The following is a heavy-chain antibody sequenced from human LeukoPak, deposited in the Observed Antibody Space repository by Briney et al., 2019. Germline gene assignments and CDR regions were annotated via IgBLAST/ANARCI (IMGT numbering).Heavy chain of an antibody. J-gene: IGHJ3*02. CDR2: INGSGGST. Sequence: PGGSLRLSCAASGFTFSSYAMSWVRQAPGKGLEWVSDINGSGGSTYYADSVKGRFTISRDNSKNTLYLQMNSPRAEDTAVYYCAKSNGYGLIYIGGQGTMVTVSS. CDR1: GFTFSSYA. D-gene: IGHD3-10*01. V-gene: IGHV3-23*01. CDR3: AKSNGYGLIYI.